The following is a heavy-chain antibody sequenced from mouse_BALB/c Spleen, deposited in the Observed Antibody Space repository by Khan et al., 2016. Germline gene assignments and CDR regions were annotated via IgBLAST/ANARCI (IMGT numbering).Heavy chain of an antibody. V-gene: IGHV5-4*02. J-gene: IGHJ3*01. CDR1: GFTFSDYY. Sequence: EVELVESGGGLVKPGGSLKLSCAASGFTFSDYYMYWVRQTPEKRLEWVATISDGGSYTYYPDSVKGRFTISRGNAKNNLYLQMSSLKSEDTSMYYCARGGLRRGFAYWGQGTLVAVSA. CDR2: ISDGGSYT. CDR3: ARGGLRRGFAY. D-gene: IGHD2-4*01.